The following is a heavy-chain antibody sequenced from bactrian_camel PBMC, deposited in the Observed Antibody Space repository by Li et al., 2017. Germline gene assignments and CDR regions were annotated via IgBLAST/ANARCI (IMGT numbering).Heavy chain of an antibody. CDR3: AAPGEYDTTCPWSIRGYNF. CDR1: TGPDKC. D-gene: IGHD2*01. J-gene: IGHJ4*01. CDR2: TSRSGTST. Sequence: HVQLVESGGGSVVPGGSLRLSCQHTGPDKCIGWFRQRPGKEREGVAITSRSGTSTDYTDSVKGRFTISRDHAKSTVYLQMSSLKPEDTAMYYCAAPGEYDTTCPWSIRGYNFWGQGTQVTVS. V-gene: IGHV3S60*01.